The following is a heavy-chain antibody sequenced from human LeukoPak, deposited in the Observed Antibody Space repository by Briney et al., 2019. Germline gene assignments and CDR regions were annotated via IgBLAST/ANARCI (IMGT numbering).Heavy chain of an antibody. Sequence: GGSLRLSCAASGFTFSSYAMHWVRQAPGKGLEWVAVISYDGSNKYYADSVKGRFTISRDNSKNTLYLQMNSLRAEDTAVYYCASDYSNSWYLYYGMDVWGQGTTVTVSS. CDR1: GFTFSSYA. D-gene: IGHD6-13*01. V-gene: IGHV3-30-3*01. CDR2: ISYDGSNK. CDR3: ASDYSNSWYLYYGMDV. J-gene: IGHJ6*02.